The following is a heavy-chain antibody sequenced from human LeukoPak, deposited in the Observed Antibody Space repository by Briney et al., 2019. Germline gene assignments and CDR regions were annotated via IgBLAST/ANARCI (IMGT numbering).Heavy chain of an antibody. D-gene: IGHD3-22*01. J-gene: IGHJ4*02. CDR3: ARGEYYDSGGYSGTVDY. V-gene: IGHV4-30-2*01. Sequence: PSETLSLTCTVSGASISSGNYYWSWIRQPPGKGLEWIGYIYHSGSTYYNPSLNSRVTLSVDRSKNQFSLILSSVTAADTAVYYCARGEYYDSGGYSGTVDYWGQGTLVTVSS. CDR2: IYHSGST. CDR1: GASISSGNYY.